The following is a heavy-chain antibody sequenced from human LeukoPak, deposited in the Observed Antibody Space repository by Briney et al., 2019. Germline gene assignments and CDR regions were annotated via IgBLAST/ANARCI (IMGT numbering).Heavy chain of an antibody. CDR1: GFTFSSYE. J-gene: IGHJ6*03. CDR3: ARGSGDYDYYYYMDV. Sequence: GGSLRLSCAASGFTFSSYEMNWVRQAPGKGLEWVANISSSGSNIYYADSVKGRFTISRDNAKNSLYLQVNSLRAEDTALYYCARGSGDYDYYYYMDVWGKGTTVTISS. D-gene: IGHD4-17*01. V-gene: IGHV3-48*03. CDR2: ISSSGSNI.